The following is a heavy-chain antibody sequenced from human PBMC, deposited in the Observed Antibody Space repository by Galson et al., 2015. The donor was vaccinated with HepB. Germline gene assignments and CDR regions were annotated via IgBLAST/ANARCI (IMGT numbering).Heavy chain of an antibody. Sequence: SLRLSCAASGFIFSNYWMTWVRQAPGKGLEWVANIKQDGSEKYYVDSVKGRFTISRDNAKNSLYLQMNSLRAEDTAVYYCASPYHDTLYYYGMDVWGQGTTVTVSS. CDR1: GFIFSNYW. J-gene: IGHJ6*02. CDR2: IKQDGSEK. CDR3: ASPYHDTLYYYGMDV. V-gene: IGHV3-7*03. D-gene: IGHD3-9*01.